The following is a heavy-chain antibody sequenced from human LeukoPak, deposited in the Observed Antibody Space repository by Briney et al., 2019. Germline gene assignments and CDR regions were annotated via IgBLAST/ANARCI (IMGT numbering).Heavy chain of an antibody. CDR1: GFTFSSYA. CDR3: AKSFGPVIAAAGTGAD. Sequence: GGSLRLSCASSGFTFSSYAMSWVRQAPGKGLEWVSAISGSGVNTDHADSVKGRFTISRDNSKNTLYLQMNSLRVEDTAVYYCAKSFGPVIAAAGTGADWGQGTLVTVSS. V-gene: IGHV3-23*01. D-gene: IGHD6-13*01. CDR2: ISGSGVNT. J-gene: IGHJ4*02.